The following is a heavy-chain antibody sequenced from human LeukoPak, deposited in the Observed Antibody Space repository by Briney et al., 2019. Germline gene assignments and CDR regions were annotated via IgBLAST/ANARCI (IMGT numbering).Heavy chain of an antibody. D-gene: IGHD3-10*01. CDR3: ARGGEDYYGSGSYGLGYYYYGMDV. V-gene: IGHV4-61*08. CDR2: IYYSGST. J-gene: IGHJ6*02. Sequence: PSQTLSLTCTVSGGSISSGGYYWSWIRQHPGKGLEWIGYIYYSGSTNYNPSLKSRVTISVDTSKNQFSLKLSSVTAADTAVYYCARGGEDYYGSGSYGLGYYYYGMDVWGQGNPGHRLL. CDR1: GGSISSGGYY.